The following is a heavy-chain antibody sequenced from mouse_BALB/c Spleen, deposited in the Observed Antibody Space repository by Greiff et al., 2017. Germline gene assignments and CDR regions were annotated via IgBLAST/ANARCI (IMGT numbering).Heavy chain of an antibody. CDR2: ISYSGST. Sequence: EVKLLESGPGLVKPSQSLSLTCTVTGYSITSDYAWNWIRQFPGNKLEWMGYISYSGSTSYNPSLKSRISITRDTSKNQFFLQLNSVTTEDTATYYCARCSYGNYRFAYWGQGTLVTVSA. CDR3: ARCSYGNYRFAY. V-gene: IGHV3-2*02. D-gene: IGHD2-1*01. CDR1: GYSITSDYA. J-gene: IGHJ3*01.